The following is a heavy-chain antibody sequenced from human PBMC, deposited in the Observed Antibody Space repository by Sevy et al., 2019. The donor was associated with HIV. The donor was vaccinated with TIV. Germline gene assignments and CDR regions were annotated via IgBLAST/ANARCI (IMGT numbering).Heavy chain of an antibody. Sequence: GGSLGLSCAASGFTFSSYWMSWVRQAPGKGLEWVANIKQDGSEKYYVDSVKGRFTISRDNTKNSLYLQMNSLRAEDTAVYYCATEGYSSEWFDPWGQGTLVTVSS. D-gene: IGHD5-18*01. CDR3: ATEGYSSEWFDP. CDR2: IKQDGSEK. J-gene: IGHJ5*02. CDR1: GFTFSSYW. V-gene: IGHV3-7*01.